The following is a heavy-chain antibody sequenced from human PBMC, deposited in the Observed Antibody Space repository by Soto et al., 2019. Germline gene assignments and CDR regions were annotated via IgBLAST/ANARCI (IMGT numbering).Heavy chain of an antibody. Sequence: QVQLQQWGAGLLKPSETLSLTCAVYGGSFSGNYCTWIRQPPGTGLEWIGEINHSGSTNYNPSLKSRVTISVDTSKNQFSLKLTSVTAADTAVYYCARDKITGLFDYWGQGTLVTVSS. J-gene: IGHJ4*02. D-gene: IGHD2-8*02. CDR3: ARDKITGLFDY. CDR2: INHSGST. V-gene: IGHV4-34*01. CDR1: GGSFSGNY.